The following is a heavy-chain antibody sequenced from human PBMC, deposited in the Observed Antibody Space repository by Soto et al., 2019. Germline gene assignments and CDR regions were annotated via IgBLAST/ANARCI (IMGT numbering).Heavy chain of an antibody. CDR3: ANGPSSCIPLPPDYDILTGYYIPGGRNFDY. D-gene: IGHD3-9*01. J-gene: IGHJ4*02. CDR2: ISGSGGST. CDR1: GFTFSSYA. Sequence: GGSLRLSCAASGFTFSSYAMSWVRQAPGKGLEWVSAISGSGGSTYYADSVKGRFTISRDNSKNWLCLQMNSLRAEYTAVYYCANGPSSCIPLPPDYDILTGYYIPGGRNFDYWGQGTLVTVSS. V-gene: IGHV3-23*01.